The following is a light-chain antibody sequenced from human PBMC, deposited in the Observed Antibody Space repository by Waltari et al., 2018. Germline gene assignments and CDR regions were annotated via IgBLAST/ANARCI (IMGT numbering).Light chain of an antibody. CDR3: CSYAGSSTFT. J-gene: IGLJ2*01. Sequence: QSALTQPASVSGSPGQSITISCTGTSSDVGSYDLVSWYQQHPGKAPKLMIYEVYKRPPGVSNRFSGSKSGNTASLTISGLQAEDEADYYCCSYAGSSTFTFGGGTKLTVL. CDR1: SSDVGSYDL. V-gene: IGLV2-23*02. CDR2: EVY.